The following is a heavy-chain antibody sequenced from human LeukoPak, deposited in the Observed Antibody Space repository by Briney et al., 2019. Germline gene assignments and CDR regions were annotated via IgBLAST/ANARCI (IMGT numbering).Heavy chain of an antibody. CDR1: GFTFSSYE. Sequence: GGSLRLSCAASGFTFSSYEMNWVRQAPGKGLEWVSYISSSGSTIYYADSVKGRFTISRDNAKNSLYLQMNSLRAEDTAVYYCARDLASYNWNDGSSYYYGMDVWGQGTTVTVSS. CDR2: ISSSGSTI. D-gene: IGHD1-20*01. V-gene: IGHV3-48*03. J-gene: IGHJ6*02. CDR3: ARDLASYNWNDGSSYYYGMDV.